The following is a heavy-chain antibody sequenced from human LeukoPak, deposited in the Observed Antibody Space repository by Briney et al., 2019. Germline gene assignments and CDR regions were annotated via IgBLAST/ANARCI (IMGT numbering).Heavy chain of an antibody. Sequence: PGGSLRLSCAASGFTFSSYAMHWVRQAPGKGLEWVAVISYDGSNKYYADSVKGRFTISRDNSKNTLYLQMNSLRAEDTAVYYCARELYGDYFDYWGQGILVTVSS. CDR1: GFTFSSYA. CDR3: ARELYGDYFDY. V-gene: IGHV3-30*04. D-gene: IGHD4-17*01. J-gene: IGHJ4*02. CDR2: ISYDGSNK.